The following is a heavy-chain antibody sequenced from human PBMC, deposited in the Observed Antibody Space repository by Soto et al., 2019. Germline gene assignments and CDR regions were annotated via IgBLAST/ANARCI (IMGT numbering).Heavy chain of an antibody. V-gene: IGHV3-21*01. CDR3: ARGSAEAGTAAIDH. D-gene: IGHD6-19*01. J-gene: IGHJ4*02. CDR2: ISSSSSYI. CDR1: GFTFSNYN. Sequence: GGSLRLSCAASGFTFSNYNMNWVRQAPGKGLEWVSFISSSSSYIYYADSVKGRFTISRDNAKNSLYLQMNSLRAEDTAVYYCARGSAEAGTAAIDHWGQGTLVTVSS.